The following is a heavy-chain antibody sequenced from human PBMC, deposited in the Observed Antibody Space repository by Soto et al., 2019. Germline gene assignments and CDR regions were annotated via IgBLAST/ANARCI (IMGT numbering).Heavy chain of an antibody. CDR3: ASGGGYYSINSPGMDV. CDR2: INPSGGST. Sequence: AASVKVSCKASGYTFTSYYMHWVRQAPGQGLEWMGIINPSGGSTSYAQKFQGRVTMTRDTSTSTVYMELSSLRSEDTAVYYCASGGGYYSINSPGMDVWGQGTTVTVSS. J-gene: IGHJ6*02. V-gene: IGHV1-46*01. D-gene: IGHD3-3*01. CDR1: GYTFTSYY.